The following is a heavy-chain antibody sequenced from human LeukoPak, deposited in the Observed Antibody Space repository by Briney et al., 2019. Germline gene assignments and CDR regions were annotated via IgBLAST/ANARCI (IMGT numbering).Heavy chain of an antibody. Sequence: PSETLSLTCTVSGGSISSGDSCWGWIRQPPGKGLEWFGYIYYSGSTYYNPPLKSRVTISVDTSKNQFSLKLSSGTAADTAVYYCARHVWFGATTISHTTDYGGQGTLVTVSS. D-gene: IGHD1-26*01. CDR1: GGSISSGDSC. CDR2: IYYSGST. J-gene: IGHJ4*02. V-gene: IGHV4-39*01. CDR3: ARHVWFGATTISHTTDY.